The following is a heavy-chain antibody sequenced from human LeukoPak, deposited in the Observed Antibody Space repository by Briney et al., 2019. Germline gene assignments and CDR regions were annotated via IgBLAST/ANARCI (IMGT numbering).Heavy chain of an antibody. CDR2: ISGSGGST. Sequence: GGSLRLSCAASGFTFSSYGMSWFRQAPGKGLEWLSAISGSGGSTYYADSVQGRFTISRDNSKNTLYLQMSSLRAEDTAVYYCARDLGDSSVADYWGQGTLVTVSS. CDR1: GFTFSSYG. CDR3: ARDLGDSSVADY. D-gene: IGHD3-22*01. J-gene: IGHJ4*02. V-gene: IGHV3-23*01.